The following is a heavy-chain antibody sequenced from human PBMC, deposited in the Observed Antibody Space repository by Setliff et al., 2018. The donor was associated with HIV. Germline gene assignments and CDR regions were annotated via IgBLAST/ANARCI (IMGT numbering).Heavy chain of an antibody. Sequence: GGSLRLSCVGSGFIFSDYYIDWVRQAPGKGLEWVSGINGDGDSTYYADSVKGRFTVSRDTSKNTLSLQMNTLRPEDTAVYFCARVRLYNSALDYWGQGTLVTVSS. CDR2: INGDGDST. J-gene: IGHJ4*02. D-gene: IGHD3-22*01. CDR1: GFIFSDYY. V-gene: IGHV3-66*02. CDR3: ARVRLYNSALDY.